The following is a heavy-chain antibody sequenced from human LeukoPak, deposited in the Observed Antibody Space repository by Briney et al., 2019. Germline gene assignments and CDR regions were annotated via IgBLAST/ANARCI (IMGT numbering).Heavy chain of an antibody. CDR2: IYYSGST. CDR1: GGSITSYY. J-gene: IGHJ4*02. V-gene: IGHV4-59*01. D-gene: IGHD1-26*01. Sequence: PSETLSLTCTASGGSITSYYWSWIRQPPGKGLEWIGYIYYSGSTNYNPSLKSRVTIPVDTSKNQFSLKLNSVTAADTAVYYCARDTVGAADSWGQGTLVTVSS. CDR3: ARDTVGAADS.